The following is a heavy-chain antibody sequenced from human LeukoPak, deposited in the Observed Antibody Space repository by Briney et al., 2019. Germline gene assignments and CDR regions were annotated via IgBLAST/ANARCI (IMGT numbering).Heavy chain of an antibody. D-gene: IGHD6-19*01. J-gene: IGHJ4*02. Sequence: PGGTLRLSCAASGFTFGSYGMSWVRQDPRKGLGWVTAISGGGDITYYADSVKGRFTISRDNSKNTLYLQMNSLRAEDTAVYYCAKPNSGDSGWYGPDYWGQGTLVTVSS. CDR1: GFTFGSYG. CDR3: AKPNSGDSGWYGPDY. CDR2: ISGGGDIT. V-gene: IGHV3-23*01.